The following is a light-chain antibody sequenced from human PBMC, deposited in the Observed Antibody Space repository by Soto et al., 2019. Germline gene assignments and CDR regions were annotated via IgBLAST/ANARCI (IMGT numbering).Light chain of an antibody. V-gene: IGKV2-30*01. CDR1: QSLVYSAGNTY. J-gene: IGKJ3*01. CDR2: NVS. Sequence: VVMTQSPLSLPVTLGQTASISCRSSQSLVYSAGNTYLNWFQQRPGQSPRRLIYNVSNRDSGVPDRFRGSGLGADFTLIISRVGAEDVGFYCFLPGTHFFRPGTKVDIK. CDR3: LPGTHF.